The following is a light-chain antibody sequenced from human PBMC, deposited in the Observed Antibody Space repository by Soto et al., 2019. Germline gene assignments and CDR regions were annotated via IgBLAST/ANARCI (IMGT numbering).Light chain of an antibody. J-gene: IGLJ2*01. V-gene: IGLV2-8*01. Sequence: QSALTQPPSASGSPGQAVTISGTGTSSDVGRFDYVSWYQQHPGKAPKLIIYQVNKRPSGVPDRFSGSKSDNTASLTVSGLQTEDEADYYCISYAGRETFVLVGGGTKLTVL. CDR3: ISYAGRETFVL. CDR2: QVN. CDR1: SSDVGRFDY.